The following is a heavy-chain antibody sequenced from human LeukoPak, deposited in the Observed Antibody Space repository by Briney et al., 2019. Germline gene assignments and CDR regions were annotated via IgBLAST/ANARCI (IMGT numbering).Heavy chain of an antibody. CDR2: ISYDGSNK. J-gene: IGHJ4*02. D-gene: IGHD1-26*01. V-gene: IGHV3-30-3*01. Sequence: GGSLRLSCAASGFTFSSYAMHWVRQAPGKGLEWVAVISYDGSNKYYADSVKGRFTNSRDNSKNTLYLQMNSLRAEDTAVYYCAREVGATGSFDYWGQGTLVTVSS. CDR1: GFTFSSYA. CDR3: AREVGATGSFDY.